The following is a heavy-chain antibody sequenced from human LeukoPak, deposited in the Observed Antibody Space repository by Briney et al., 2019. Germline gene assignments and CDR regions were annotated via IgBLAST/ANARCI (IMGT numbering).Heavy chain of an antibody. Sequence: PGGSLRLSCAASGFTFSNYVMNWVRQAPGKGLEWVSTIDANAVGTYYADSVKGRFTISRDNSKNTLYLQMSSLRAEDTAVHYCAKRVQYDDSHYCIFDYWGQGTLVTVSS. V-gene: IGHV3-23*01. D-gene: IGHD3-22*01. CDR3: AKRVQYDDSHYCIFDY. CDR2: IDANAVGT. J-gene: IGHJ4*02. CDR1: GFTFSNYV.